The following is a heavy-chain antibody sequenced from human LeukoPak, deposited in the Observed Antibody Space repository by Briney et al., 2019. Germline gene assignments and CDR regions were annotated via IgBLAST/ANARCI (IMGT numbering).Heavy chain of an antibody. V-gene: IGHV3-48*03. CDR3: ARDWDLHCSGGSCYADAFDI. D-gene: IGHD2-15*01. CDR1: GFTFSSYE. CDR2: ISSSGSTI. J-gene: IGHJ3*02. Sequence: GGSLRLSCAASGFTFSSYEMNWVRQAPGKGLEWVSYISSSGSTIYYADSVKGRFTIYRDNAKNSLYLKMNRLRAEDTAVYYCARDWDLHCSGGSCYADAFDIWGQGTMVTVSS.